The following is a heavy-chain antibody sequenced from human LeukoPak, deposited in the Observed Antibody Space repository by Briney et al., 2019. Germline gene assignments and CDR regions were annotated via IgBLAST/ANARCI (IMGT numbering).Heavy chain of an antibody. CDR1: GGSFSGYY. CDR2: INHSGST. J-gene: IGHJ5*02. Sequence: PSETLSLTCAVYGGSFSGYYWGWIPQPPGKGLGWVGEINHSGSTNYNPSLKSRATISVDTSKNQFSLKLSSVTAADTAVYYCARGTIVVVVAANSLETWFDPWGQGTLVTVSS. V-gene: IGHV4-34*01. D-gene: IGHD2-15*01. CDR3: ARGTIVVVVAANSLETWFDP.